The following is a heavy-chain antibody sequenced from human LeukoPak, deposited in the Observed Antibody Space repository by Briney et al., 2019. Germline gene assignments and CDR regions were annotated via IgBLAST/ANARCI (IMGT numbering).Heavy chain of an antibody. CDR2: IYYSGST. CDR1: GGSISSSSYY. CDR3: ARVTTVVTWGVYYYYGMDV. Sequence: SETLSLTCTVSGGSISSSSYYWGWIRQPPGKGLEWIGSIYYSGSTYYNPSLKSRVTISVDTSKNQFSLKLSSVTAADTAVYYCARVTTVVTWGVYYYYGMDVWGQGTTVTVSS. V-gene: IGHV4-39*07. J-gene: IGHJ6*02. D-gene: IGHD4-23*01.